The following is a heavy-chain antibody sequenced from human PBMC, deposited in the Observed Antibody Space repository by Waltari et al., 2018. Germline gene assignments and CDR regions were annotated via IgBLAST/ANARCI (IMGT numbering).Heavy chain of an antibody. V-gene: IGHV3-53*01. Sequence: EVQLVESGGGLIQPGGSLRLSCAASGFTVSTTYMNWVRQAPGKGLEGVSVISRDGTHYADSVKGRFTISRDNSKNTVYLQMNTLRAEDTALYYCARDVTGYYYFDLWGRGTLVTVSS. D-gene: IGHD3-16*01. CDR3: ARDVTGYYYFDL. J-gene: IGHJ2*01. CDR1: GFTVSTTY. CDR2: ISRDGT.